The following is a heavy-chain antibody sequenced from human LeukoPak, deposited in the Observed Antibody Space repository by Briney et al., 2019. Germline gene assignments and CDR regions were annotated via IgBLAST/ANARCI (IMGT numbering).Heavy chain of an antibody. CDR1: GFTFSSYS. J-gene: IGHJ4*02. CDR3: ASGREYDYFRVVDY. D-gene: IGHD5-12*01. CDR2: ISSSSSYI. V-gene: IGHV3-21*01. Sequence: GGSLRLSCAASGFTFSSYSMNWVRQAPGKGLEWVSSISSSSSYIYYADSVKGRFTISRDNAKNSLYLQMNSLRAEDTAVYYCASGREYDYFRVVDYWGQGTLVTVSS.